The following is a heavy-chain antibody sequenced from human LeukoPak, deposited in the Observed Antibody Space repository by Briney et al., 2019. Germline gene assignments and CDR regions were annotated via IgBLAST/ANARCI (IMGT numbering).Heavy chain of an antibody. Sequence: GGSLRLSCAASGFTFSSYSMNWVRQAPGKGLEWVSSISSSSSYIYYADSVKGRFTISRDNAKNSLYLQMNSLRAEDTAVYYCARVLEGVWVAVARNDAFDIWGQGTMVTVSS. CDR1: GFTFSSYS. V-gene: IGHV3-21*01. CDR2: ISSSSSYI. CDR3: ARVLEGVWVAVARNDAFDI. D-gene: IGHD6-19*01. J-gene: IGHJ3*02.